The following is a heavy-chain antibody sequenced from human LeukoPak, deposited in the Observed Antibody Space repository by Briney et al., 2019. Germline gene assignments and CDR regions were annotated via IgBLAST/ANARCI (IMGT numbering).Heavy chain of an antibody. V-gene: IGHV4-39*01. J-gene: IGHJ4*02. CDR1: GGSIPTKNFY. D-gene: IGHD3-10*01. Sequence: SETLSLTCTVSGGSIPTKNFYWGWIRQPPGKGLEWIGSVFYSGRTYYNPSLKSRVTIFVDPSKNQFSLKLSSVTAADTAVYYCARVRRSITMVRGVIYYFDYWGQGTLVTVSS. CDR2: VFYSGRT. CDR3: ARVRRSITMVRGVIYYFDY.